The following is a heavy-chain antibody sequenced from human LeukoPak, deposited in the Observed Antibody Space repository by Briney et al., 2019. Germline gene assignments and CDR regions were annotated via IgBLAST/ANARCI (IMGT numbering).Heavy chain of an antibody. CDR3: ARNMTAISRLDVFDI. CDR2: IYYSGST. J-gene: IGHJ3*02. CDR1: GGSMSSSGQY. V-gene: IGHV4-39*01. D-gene: IGHD2-21*02. Sequence: PSETLSLICTVSGGSMSSSGQYWGWIRQSPVKGLEWIGSIYYSGSTYYNPSLKSRVTISVDTSKNQFSLELTSATAADTAIYYCARNMTAISRLDVFDIWGPGTMVTVS.